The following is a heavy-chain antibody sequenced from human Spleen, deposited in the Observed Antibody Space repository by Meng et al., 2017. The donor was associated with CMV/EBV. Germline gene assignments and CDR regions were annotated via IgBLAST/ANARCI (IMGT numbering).Heavy chain of an antibody. CDR2: ICGSGSST. CDR3: AKVIAGYSYAAGYFDY. CDR1: GFTFSSYA. D-gene: IGHD5-18*01. Sequence: GESLKISCAASGFTFSSYAMSWVRQAPGKGLEWVSIICGSGSSTYFADSVKGRFTISRDNSQNTLCAQMNSLRAEDTAVYYCAKVIAGYSYAAGYFDYWGQGTLVTVSS. V-gene: IGHV3-23*01. J-gene: IGHJ4*02.